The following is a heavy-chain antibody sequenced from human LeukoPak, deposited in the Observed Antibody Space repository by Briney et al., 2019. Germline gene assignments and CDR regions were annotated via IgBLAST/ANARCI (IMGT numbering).Heavy chain of an antibody. V-gene: IGHV3-23*01. CDR1: GFTFSTYA. CDR2: ITDSGGST. J-gene: IGHJ4*02. D-gene: IGHD1-26*01. Sequence: PGGSLRLSCAASGFTFSTYAMSWVRQAPGAGLDWVSSITDSGGSTCYADSVKGRFTISRDNSKNTLYLQMNSLRAEDTAVYYCTTSGNYFGDYWGQGTPVTVSS. CDR3: TTSGNYFGDY.